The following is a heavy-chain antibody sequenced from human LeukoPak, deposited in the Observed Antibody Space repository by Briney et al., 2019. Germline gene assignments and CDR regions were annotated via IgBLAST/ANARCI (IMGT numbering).Heavy chain of an antibody. CDR3: ATLWRLGASTGEAFDI. D-gene: IGHD1-26*01. CDR1: GGSFSGYY. V-gene: IGHV4-34*01. CDR2: INHSGST. Sequence: NPSETLSLTCAVYGGSFSGYYWSWIRQPPGKGLEWIGEINHSGSTNYNPSLKSRVTMSVDTSKNQFSLKLNSVTAADTAVYYCATLWRLGASTGEAFDIWGQGTMVTVSS. J-gene: IGHJ3*02.